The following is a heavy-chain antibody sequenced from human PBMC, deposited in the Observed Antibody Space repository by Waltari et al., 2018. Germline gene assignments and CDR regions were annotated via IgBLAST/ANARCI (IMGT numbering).Heavy chain of an antibody. D-gene: IGHD2-15*01. V-gene: IGHV4-4*02. Sequence: GWSWVRKTPGKGLEGIGQILGTGKSHYNPALDSRVTVSMYTFYNHISRMLASVTAADTAVYYCARDRGRGLYLDSWGQGTLVSVS. CDR1: G. CDR2: ILGTGKS. J-gene: IGHJ4*02. CDR3: ARDRGRGLYLDS.